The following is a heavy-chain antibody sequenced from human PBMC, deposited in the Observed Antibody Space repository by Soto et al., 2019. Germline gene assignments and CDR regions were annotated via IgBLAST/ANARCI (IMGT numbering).Heavy chain of an antibody. CDR3: AKSPLWFGELLSTIDY. J-gene: IGHJ4*02. CDR1: GFTFSSYA. CDR2: ISGSGGST. Sequence: GGSLRLSCAASGFTFSSYAMSWVRQAPGKGLEWVSAISGSGGSTYYADSVKGRFTISRDNSKNTLYLQMNSLRAEDTAVYYCAKSPLWFGELLSTIDYWGQGTLVTVSS. V-gene: IGHV3-23*01. D-gene: IGHD3-10*01.